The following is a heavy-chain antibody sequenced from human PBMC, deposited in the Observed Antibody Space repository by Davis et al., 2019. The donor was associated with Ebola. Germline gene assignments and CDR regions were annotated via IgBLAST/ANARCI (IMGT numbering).Heavy chain of an antibody. Sequence: ASVKVSCKASGYTFTSSGISWVRQAPGHGLLWIGWISAYNGNTNYAQKLQGRVTMTTDTSTSTAYMELSSLRSEDTAVYYCARVFAEGGTDTFDIWGQGTMVTVSS. CDR3: ARVFAEGGTDTFDI. CDR2: ISAYNGNT. CDR1: GYTFTSSG. V-gene: IGHV1-18*01. J-gene: IGHJ3*02. D-gene: IGHD2-15*01.